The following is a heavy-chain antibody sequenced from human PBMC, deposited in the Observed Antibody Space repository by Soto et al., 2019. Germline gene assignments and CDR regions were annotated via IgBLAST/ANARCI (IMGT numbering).Heavy chain of an antibody. CDR1: GYTFTSYD. CDR3: ARGESPGYCSGGSCYWFDP. D-gene: IGHD2-15*01. J-gene: IGHJ5*02. Sequence: QVQLVQSGAEVKKPGASVKVSCKASGYTFTSYDINWVRQATGQGLEWMGWMNPNSGNTGYAQKFQGRVTMTTNTSISTAYMELSSLRSEDTAVYYCARGESPGYCSGGSCYWFDPWGQGTLVTVSS. CDR2: MNPNSGNT. V-gene: IGHV1-8*01.